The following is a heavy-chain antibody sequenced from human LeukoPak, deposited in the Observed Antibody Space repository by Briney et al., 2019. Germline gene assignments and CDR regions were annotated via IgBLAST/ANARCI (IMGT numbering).Heavy chain of an antibody. CDR2: INWIGGST. CDR1: GFTFDDYG. V-gene: IGHV3-20*04. Sequence: GGSLRLSCAASGFTFDDYGMSWVRQAPGKGLEWVSGINWIGGSTGYADSVKGRSTISRDNAKNSLYLQINSLRAEDTALYYCARAAPYYYYYYMDVWGKGTTVTVSS. J-gene: IGHJ6*03. D-gene: IGHD6-6*01. CDR3: ARAAPYYYYYYMDV.